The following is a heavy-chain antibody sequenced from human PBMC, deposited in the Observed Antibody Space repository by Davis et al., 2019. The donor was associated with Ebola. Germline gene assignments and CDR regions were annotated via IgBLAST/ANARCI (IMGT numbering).Heavy chain of an antibody. J-gene: IGHJ4*02. CDR2: INGDGSRI. CDR3: ARDRSGSSYPFDS. V-gene: IGHV3-74*01. Sequence: LSLTCAASGFNISAFWMHWVRQAPGKGLEWVSRINGDGSRIYFADSVKGRFSISRDSANTLHLHMNSLRAGDTAVYYCARDRSGSSYPFDSWGQGTLVTVSS. CDR1: GFNISAFW. D-gene: IGHD1-26*01.